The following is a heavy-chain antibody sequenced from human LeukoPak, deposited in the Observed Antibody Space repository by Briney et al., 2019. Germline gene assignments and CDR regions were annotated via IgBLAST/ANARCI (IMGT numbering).Heavy chain of an antibody. CDR1: GGSLSSYY. CDR3: ARVLAVAGSGAFDI. V-gene: IGHV4-59*12. D-gene: IGHD6-19*01. Sequence: SETLSLTCTVTGGSLSSYYWSWIRQPPGKGLEWIGYIYYSGSTNYNPSLKSRVTISVDTSKNQFSLKLSSVTAADTAVYYCARVLAVAGSGAFDIWGQGTMVTVSS. CDR2: IYYSGST. J-gene: IGHJ3*02.